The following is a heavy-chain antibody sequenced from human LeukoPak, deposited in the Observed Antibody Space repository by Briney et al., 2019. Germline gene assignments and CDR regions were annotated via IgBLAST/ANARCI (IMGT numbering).Heavy chain of an antibody. D-gene: IGHD4-17*01. J-gene: IGHJ6*03. CDR1: GFTFSSYS. CDR2: ISSSSTYI. Sequence: PGGSLRLSCAASGFTFSSYSMNWVRQAPGKGLEWVSSISSSSTYIYYADSVKGRFTISRDNAKNSLYLQMNSLRAEDTAVYYCARVGNGDYRYYFYMDVWGKGTTVTISS. CDR3: ARVGNGDYRYYFYMDV. V-gene: IGHV3-21*04.